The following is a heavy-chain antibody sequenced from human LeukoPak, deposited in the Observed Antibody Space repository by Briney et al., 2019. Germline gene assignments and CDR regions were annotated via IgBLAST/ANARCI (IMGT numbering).Heavy chain of an antibody. CDR1: GRSFSGYY. V-gene: IGHV4-34*01. Sequence: SETLSLTCAVYGRSFSGYYWSWIRQPPGKGLEWIGEINHSGITNYNPSLKSRVTISVDTSKNQFSLKLGSVTAADTAVYYCARGRTVTTLDYWGQGTLVTVSS. D-gene: IGHD4-17*01. CDR3: ARGRTVTTLDY. J-gene: IGHJ4*02. CDR2: INHSGIT.